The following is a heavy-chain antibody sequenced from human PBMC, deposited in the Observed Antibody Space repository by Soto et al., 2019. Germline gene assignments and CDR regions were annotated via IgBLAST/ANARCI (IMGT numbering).Heavy chain of an antibody. CDR2: ISYDGSNK. J-gene: IGHJ6*03. D-gene: IGHD5-12*01. CDR1: GFTFSSYG. V-gene: IGHV3-30*18. CDR3: AKDLEATTSYYYYYYMDV. Sequence: GGSLRLSCAASGFTFSSYGMHWVRQAPGKGLEWVAVISYDGSNKYYADSVKGRFTISRDNSKNTLYLQMNSLRAEDTAVYYCAKDLEATTSYYYYYYMDVWGKGTTVTVSS.